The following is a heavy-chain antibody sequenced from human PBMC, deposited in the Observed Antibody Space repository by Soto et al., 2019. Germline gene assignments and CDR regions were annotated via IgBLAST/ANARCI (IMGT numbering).Heavy chain of an antibody. V-gene: IGHV4-31*03. CDR3: ARGVGVVVPAAIHFDY. CDR1: GGSISSGGYY. CDR2: IYYSGST. Sequence: QVQLQESGPGLVKPSQTLSLTCSVSGGSISSGGYYWSWIRQHPGKGLEWIGYIYYSGSTYYNPSRKSRVTISVDTSKNPFSLKLSSVTAADTAVYYCARGVGVVVPAAIHFDYWGQGTLVSVSS. J-gene: IGHJ4*02. D-gene: IGHD2-2*01.